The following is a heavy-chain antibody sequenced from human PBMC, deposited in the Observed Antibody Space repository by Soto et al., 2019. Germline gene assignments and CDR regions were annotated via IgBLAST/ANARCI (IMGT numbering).Heavy chain of an antibody. CDR2: IDWDDDK. CDR1: GFSLSTSGMC. Sequence: SGRTPVNPTQNITLTCTFSGFSLSTSGMCVSWIRQPPGKALEWLALIDWDDDKYYSTSLKTRLTISKDTSKNQVVLTMTNMDPVDTATYYCARIRSGMGQAASAFDIWGQGTMVTVSS. CDR3: ARIRSGMGQAASAFDI. D-gene: IGHD6-25*01. V-gene: IGHV2-70*01. J-gene: IGHJ3*02.